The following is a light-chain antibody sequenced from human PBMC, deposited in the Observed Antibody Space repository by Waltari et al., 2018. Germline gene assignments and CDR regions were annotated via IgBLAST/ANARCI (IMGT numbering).Light chain of an antibody. CDR3: QSYDTSLSVV. V-gene: IGLV1-40*01. J-gene: IGLJ3*02. Sequence: QSVLTQPPSVSGAPGQRVTIYCTGSGSNTGAGSDVHWYQQLPRAAPKLLIYGGTSRPLGVPARFFGSTSGTSASLAITGLQAEDEADYYCQSYDTSLSVVFGGGTKLTVL. CDR2: GGT. CDR1: GSNTGAGSD.